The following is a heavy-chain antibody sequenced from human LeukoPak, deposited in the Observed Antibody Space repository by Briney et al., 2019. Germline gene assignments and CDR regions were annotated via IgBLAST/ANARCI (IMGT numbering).Heavy chain of an antibody. CDR3: AKMSTVTTAGVERNDY. J-gene: IGHJ4*02. CDR1: GFIFSDYY. CDR2: ISSSGSTM. V-gene: IGHV3-11*04. Sequence: GGSLRLSCAASGFIFSDYYMSWIRQAPGKGLEWVSYISSSGSTMYYTDSVKGRFTISRDNAKDSLYLQMNSLRAEDTAVYYCAKMSTVTTAGVERNDYWGQGTLVTVSS. D-gene: IGHD4-17*01.